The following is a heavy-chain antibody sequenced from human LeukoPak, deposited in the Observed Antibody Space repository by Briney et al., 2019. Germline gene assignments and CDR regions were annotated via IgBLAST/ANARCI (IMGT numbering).Heavy chain of an antibody. CDR1: GGSFSGYY. V-gene: IGHV4-34*01. CDR2: INHSGST. J-gene: IGHJ4*02. D-gene: IGHD6-19*01. Sequence: PSETLSLTCAVYGGSFSGYYWSWIRQPPGKGPEWIGEINHSGSTNYNPSLKSRVTISVDTSKNQFSLKLSSVTAADTAVYYCARASGTAHFNFDYWGQGTLVTVSS. CDR3: ARASGTAHFNFDY.